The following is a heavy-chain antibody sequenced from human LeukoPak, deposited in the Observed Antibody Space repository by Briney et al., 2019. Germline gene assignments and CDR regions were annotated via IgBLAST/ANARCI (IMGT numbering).Heavy chain of an antibody. CDR2: ISGSGGST. J-gene: IGHJ6*02. D-gene: IGHD2-2*01. CDR3: ARAYCSSTSCYAPRYYYGMDV. V-gene: IGHV3-23*01. Sequence: GGSLRLSCAASGFTVSSNYMNWVRQAPGKGLEWVSAISGSGGSTYYADSVKGRFTIPRDNSKNTLYLQMNSLRAEDTAVYYCARAYCSSTSCYAPRYYYGMDVWGQGTTVTVSS. CDR1: GFTVSSNY.